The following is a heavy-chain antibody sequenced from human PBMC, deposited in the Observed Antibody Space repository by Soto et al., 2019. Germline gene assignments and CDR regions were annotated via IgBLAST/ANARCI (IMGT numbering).Heavy chain of an antibody. J-gene: IGHJ4*02. D-gene: IGHD2-8*01. CDR1: GGSISSGFYY. CDR3: ARETRMGDYSDY. Sequence: TLCLTCTVSGGSISSGFYYWSWIRQHPGKGLEWIGYIYYSGSTYYNPSLKSRVTISVDTSKNQFSLKLSSVTAADTAVYYCARETRMGDYSDYWGQGTLVTVSS. V-gene: IGHV4-31*03. CDR2: IYYSGST.